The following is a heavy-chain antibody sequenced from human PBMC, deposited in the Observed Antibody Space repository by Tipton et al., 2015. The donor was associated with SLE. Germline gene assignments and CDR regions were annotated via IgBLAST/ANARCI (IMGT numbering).Heavy chain of an antibody. Sequence: SLRLSCAASGFTFDDYAMHWVRQAPGKGLEWVSGINSDGSITSYVDSVKGRFTISRDNAKNTLYLQMNSLRAEDTAVYCCARELQSGYWGQGTLVSVSS. V-gene: IGHV3-74*01. CDR3: ARELQSGY. D-gene: IGHD5-24*01. CDR2: INSDGSIT. J-gene: IGHJ4*02. CDR1: GFTFDDYA.